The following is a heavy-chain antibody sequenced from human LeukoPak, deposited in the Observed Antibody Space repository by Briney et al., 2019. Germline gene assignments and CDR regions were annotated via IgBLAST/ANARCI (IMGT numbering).Heavy chain of an antibody. J-gene: IGHJ6*02. Sequence: GGSLRLSCAASGFTVSSNYMSWVRQAPGKGLEWVSVIYSGGSTYYADSVKGRFTISRDNSKNTLYLQMNSLRAEDTAVYYCARGRQQWLAFYYYYGMDVWGQGTTVTVSS. CDR3: ARGRQQWLAFYYYYGMDV. CDR1: GFTVSSNY. D-gene: IGHD6-19*01. CDR2: IYSGGST. V-gene: IGHV3-66*01.